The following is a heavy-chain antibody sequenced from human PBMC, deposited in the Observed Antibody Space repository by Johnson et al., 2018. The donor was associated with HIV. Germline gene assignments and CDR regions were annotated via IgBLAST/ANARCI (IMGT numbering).Heavy chain of an antibody. D-gene: IGHD3-3*01. CDR1: GFTVSSNY. CDR2: IYSGGST. CDR3: AAYYDFWSGSYTSGFDI. V-gene: IGHV3-66*01. Sequence: VQLVESGGDLVQPGRSLRLSCTTSGFTVSSNYMSWVRQAPGKGLDWVSVIYSGGSTYYADSVKGRFTISRDNSKNTLYLQMNSLRAEDTAMYYCAAYYDFWSGSYTSGFDIWGQGTMVTVSS. J-gene: IGHJ3*02.